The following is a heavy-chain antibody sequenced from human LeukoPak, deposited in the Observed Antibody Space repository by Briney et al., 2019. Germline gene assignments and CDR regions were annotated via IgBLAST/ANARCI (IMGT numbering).Heavy chain of an antibody. CDR1: GFTFSSYE. CDR3: ARLTGYRPSFDY. D-gene: IGHD3-9*01. V-gene: IGHV4-34*01. Sequence: LRLSCAASGFTFSSYEMNWVRQPPGKGLEWIGEINHSGSTNYNPSLKSRVTISVDTSKNQFSLKLSSVTAADTAVYYCARLTGYRPSFDYWGQGTLVTVSS. J-gene: IGHJ4*02. CDR2: INHSGST.